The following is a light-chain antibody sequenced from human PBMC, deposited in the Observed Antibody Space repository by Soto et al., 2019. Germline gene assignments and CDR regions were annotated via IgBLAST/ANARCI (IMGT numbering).Light chain of an antibody. J-gene: IGKJ2*03. Sequence: EIIMRQSPATLSVSPGEGATLSCRASLNVNNNVAWYQQKPGQAPRLLIYGASARATGVPARFSGSGSGTEFTLAISSLQSEDFAVYYCQQCNAWPYSFGQGTKRDIK. CDR2: GAS. CDR3: QQCNAWPYS. V-gene: IGKV3-15*01. CDR1: LNVNNN.